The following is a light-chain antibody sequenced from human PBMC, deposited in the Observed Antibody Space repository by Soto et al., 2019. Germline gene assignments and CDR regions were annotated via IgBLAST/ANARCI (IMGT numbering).Light chain of an antibody. V-gene: IGKV4-1*01. CDR1: QSVLYSSNNKNY. Sequence: DIVMTQSPDSLAVSLGERATINCKSSQSVLYSSNNKNYLAWYQQKPGQPPKLLIYWSSTRESGVPQRFSGSGSGTDFTLTISSLQAEDVAVYYGQQYFGSPLTFGGGTKVEIK. J-gene: IGKJ4*01. CDR3: QQYFGSPLT. CDR2: WSS.